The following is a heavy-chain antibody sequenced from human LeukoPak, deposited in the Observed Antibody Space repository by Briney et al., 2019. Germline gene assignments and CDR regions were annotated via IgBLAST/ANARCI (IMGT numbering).Heavy chain of an antibody. CDR2: IYASGYA. V-gene: IGHV4-61*02. J-gene: IGHJ3*02. CDR1: GASVSSTDYF. D-gene: IGHD5-24*01. CDR3: ARYREGYNYVPHALDI. Sequence: SETLSLTCTVSGASVSSTDYFLNWIRQPAGKGLEWIGRIYASGYADYNPSLKSRVTMSLDTSKNQFSLNMNSVTAADSAVYFCARYREGYNYVPHALDIWGQGTVVTVSS.